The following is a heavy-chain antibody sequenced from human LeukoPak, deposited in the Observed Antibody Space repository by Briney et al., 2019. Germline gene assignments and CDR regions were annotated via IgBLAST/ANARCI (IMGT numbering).Heavy chain of an antibody. Sequence: PGRSLRLSCAASGFTFDDYAMHWVRQAPGKGLEWVSGISWNSGSIGYADSVKGRFTISRDNAKNSLYLQMNSLRAEDTALYYCAKDIRDGVQPWLIGGYAFDIWGQGTMVTVSS. J-gene: IGHJ3*02. CDR1: GFTFDDYA. D-gene: IGHD5-18*01. CDR2: ISWNSGSI. V-gene: IGHV3-9*01. CDR3: AKDIRDGVQPWLIGGYAFDI.